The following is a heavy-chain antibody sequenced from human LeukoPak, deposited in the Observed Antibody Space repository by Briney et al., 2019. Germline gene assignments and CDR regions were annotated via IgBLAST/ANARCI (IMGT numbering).Heavy chain of an antibody. CDR3: ARVLSSWQFDY. V-gene: IGHV4-4*07. CDR2: IYTSGST. J-gene: IGHJ4*02. Sequence: SETLSLTCTVSGGSISSCYWSWIRQPAGKGLEWIGRIYTSGSTNYNPSLKSRVTISVDKSKNQFSLKLSSVTAADTAVYYCARVLSSWQFDYWGQGTLVTVSS. D-gene: IGHD6-13*01. CDR1: GGSISSCY.